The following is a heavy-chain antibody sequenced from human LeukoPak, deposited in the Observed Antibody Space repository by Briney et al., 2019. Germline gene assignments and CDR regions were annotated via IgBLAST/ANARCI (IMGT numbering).Heavy chain of an antibody. CDR3: ARGVFGVAMNFDY. J-gene: IGHJ4*02. Sequence: SETLSLTCTVSGGSISSYYCSWSRQPPGKGLGWIGYIYYSGSTNYNPSLTGRVTISVDTSNTQFSLKLSSVTAADTAVYYCARGVFGVAMNFDYWGQGTLVTVSS. D-gene: IGHD3-3*01. CDR1: GGSISSYY. CDR2: IYYSGST. V-gene: IGHV4-59*01.